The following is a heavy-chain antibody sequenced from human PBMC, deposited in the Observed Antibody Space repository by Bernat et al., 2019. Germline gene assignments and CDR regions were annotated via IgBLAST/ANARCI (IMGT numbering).Heavy chain of an antibody. J-gene: IGHJ4*02. CDR1: RFTFSDHY. D-gene: IGHD1-1*01. Sequence: EVHLVESGGGLVQPGGSLRLSCVASRFTFSDHYMDWVRQAPGKGLEWVGRIINKPNRYTTEYAASVKGRFTISRDDSKNSLYLQMNSLKIEETALYYCDRDLGGWNEAYWGKGTPVTVS. CDR3: DRDLGGWNEAY. CDR2: IINKPNRYTT. V-gene: IGHV3-72*01.